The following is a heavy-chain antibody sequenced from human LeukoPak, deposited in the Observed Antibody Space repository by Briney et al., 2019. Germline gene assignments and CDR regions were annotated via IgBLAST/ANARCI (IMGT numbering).Heavy chain of an antibody. V-gene: IGHV4-34*01. D-gene: IGHD4-17*01. Sequence: SETLSLTCAVYGGSFSGYYWSWIRQPPGKGLEWIGEINHSGSTNYNPPLKSRVTISVDTSKNQFSLKLSSVTAADTAVYYCARGGYYGDLNYWGQGTLVTVSS. CDR3: ARGGYYGDLNY. CDR2: INHSGST. J-gene: IGHJ4*02. CDR1: GGSFSGYY.